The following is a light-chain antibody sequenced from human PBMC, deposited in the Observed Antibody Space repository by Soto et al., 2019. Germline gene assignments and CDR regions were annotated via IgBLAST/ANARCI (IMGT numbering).Light chain of an antibody. CDR3: SSYTSSSTLYV. V-gene: IGLV2-14*01. Sequence: SVLTQPSSVSGSPGQSITISCTGTSSGVGGYNYVSWYQQHPGKAPKLMIYDVSNRPSGVSNRFSGSKSGNTASLTISGLQAEDEADYYCSSYTSSSTLYVFGTGTKVTVL. CDR1: SSGVGGYNY. CDR2: DVS. J-gene: IGLJ1*01.